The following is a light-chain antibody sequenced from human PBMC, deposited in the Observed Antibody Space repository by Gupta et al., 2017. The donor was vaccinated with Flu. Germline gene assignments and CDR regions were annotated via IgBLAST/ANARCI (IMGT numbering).Light chain of an antibody. V-gene: IGLV2-14*01. CDR2: EVS. J-gene: IGLJ3*02. Sequence: QSALTQPASVSGSPGQSITISCPGSSSDVGAYNYVSWYKQYPGKAPKVMIYEVSNRPSGVSNRFSGSKSGNTASLTISGLQAEDEADYYCSSYTSSRTWVFGGGTKLTVL. CDR3: SSYTSSRTWV. CDR1: SSDVGAYNY.